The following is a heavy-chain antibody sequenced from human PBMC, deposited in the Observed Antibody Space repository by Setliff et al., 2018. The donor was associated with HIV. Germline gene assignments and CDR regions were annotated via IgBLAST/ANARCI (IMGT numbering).Heavy chain of an antibody. D-gene: IGHD3-10*01. Sequence: GGSLRLSCAASGFTFSTYTMNWVRQAPGKGLEWVSCISSRSSYTYYADSVTGRFTISRDNAKSSLSLQMHNLRAEDTATYYCARNWDFYNSGSLVFDYWGQGTLVTVSS. CDR3: ARNWDFYNSGSLVFDY. J-gene: IGHJ4*02. V-gene: IGHV3-21*06. CDR2: ISSRSSYT. CDR1: GFTFSTYT.